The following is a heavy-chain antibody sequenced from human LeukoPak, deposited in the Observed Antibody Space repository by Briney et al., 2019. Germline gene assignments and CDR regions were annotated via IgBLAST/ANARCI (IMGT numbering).Heavy chain of an antibody. V-gene: IGHV4-59*08. CDR1: GGSLSSYY. CDR3: ARLSGGSFYGCEFYAFDV. D-gene: IGHD2-15*01. Sequence: PSETLSLTCTVSGGSLSSYYWSWIRQPPGKGLEWIGYIYYSGSNKYNLPLKSRVNISVHKSKNQFSLKLSSVPAAHPAGYYCARLSGGSFYGCEFYAFDVGRQG. J-gene: IGHJ3*01. CDR2: IYYSGSN.